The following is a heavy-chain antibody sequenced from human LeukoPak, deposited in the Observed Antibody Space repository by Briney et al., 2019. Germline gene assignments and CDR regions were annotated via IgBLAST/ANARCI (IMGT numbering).Heavy chain of an antibody. D-gene: IGHD3-10*01. CDR1: GGSFSGYY. CDR3: AKSNGYGLVDI. V-gene: IGHV4-34*01. CDR2: INHSGST. Sequence: PSETLSLTCAVYGGSFSGYYWTWIRQPPGKGLEWIGEINHSGSTNYNPSLKSRVTISVDTSKNQFSLKLNSVTAADTAVYYCAKSNGYGLVDIWGQGTMVTVSS. J-gene: IGHJ3*02.